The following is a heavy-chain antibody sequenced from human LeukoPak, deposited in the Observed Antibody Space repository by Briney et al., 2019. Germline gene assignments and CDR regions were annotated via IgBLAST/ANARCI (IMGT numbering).Heavy chain of an antibody. J-gene: IGHJ4*02. CDR3: ARGQRRSKIDY. Sequence: SETLSLTCAVYGGPFSGYYWSWIRQPPGKGLEWIGEINHSGSTNYNPSLKSRVTISVDTSKNQFSLKLSSVTAADTAVYYCARGQRRSKIDYWGQGTLVTVSS. CDR2: INHSGST. CDR1: GGPFSGYY. V-gene: IGHV4-34*01.